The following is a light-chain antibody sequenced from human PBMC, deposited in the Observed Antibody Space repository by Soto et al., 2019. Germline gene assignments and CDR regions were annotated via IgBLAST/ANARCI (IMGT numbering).Light chain of an antibody. V-gene: IGLV4-60*02. CDR1: SGHSSYI. CDR2: LEGSGSY. CDR3: ETWDSNTRV. Sequence: QSVLTQSSSASASLGSSVKLTCTLSSGHSSYIIAWHQQQPGKAPRYLTKLEGSGSYNKGSGVPDRFSGSSSGADRYLTISNLQFEDEADYYCETWDSNTRVFGGGPQLTVL. J-gene: IGLJ3*02.